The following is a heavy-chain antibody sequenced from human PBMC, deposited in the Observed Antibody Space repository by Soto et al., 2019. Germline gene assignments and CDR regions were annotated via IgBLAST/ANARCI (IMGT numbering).Heavy chain of an antibody. Sequence: ASVKVSCKASGYTFTDYHIHWVRQAPGQGLEWMGIINPTSGSASYAHIFQGSLTMTRDTSTSTVYLELSSLRSEDTAVYYCARYPMTTVSFDYWGQGTLVTVSS. D-gene: IGHD4-17*01. J-gene: IGHJ4*02. V-gene: IGHV1-46*03. CDR1: GYTFTDYH. CDR3: ARYPMTTVSFDY. CDR2: INPTSGSA.